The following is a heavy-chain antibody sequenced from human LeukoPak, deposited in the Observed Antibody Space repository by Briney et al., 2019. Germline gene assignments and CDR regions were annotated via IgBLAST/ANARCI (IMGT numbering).Heavy chain of an antibody. V-gene: IGHV3-11*06. Sequence: GGSLRLSCAASGFTLSDYYMSWIRQAPGKGLEWVSSISSSSSYIYYADSVKGRFTISRDNAKNSMYLQMNSLRAEDTAVYYCARDRVAVAGTIYYYMDVWGKGTTVTVSS. D-gene: IGHD6-19*01. CDR3: ARDRVAVAGTIYYYMDV. CDR2: ISSSSSYI. J-gene: IGHJ6*03. CDR1: GFTLSDYY.